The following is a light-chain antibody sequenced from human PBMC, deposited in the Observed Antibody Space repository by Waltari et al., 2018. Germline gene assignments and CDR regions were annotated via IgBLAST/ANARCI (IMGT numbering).Light chain of an antibody. V-gene: IGLV3-21*04. CDR2: YDR. J-gene: IGLJ1*01. CDR3: HVWHPHVDPGV. Sequence: SYVVTQPPSVSVAPGETATITCGGDNIGTDSVHWSQQKASQAPVLVIFYDRDRPSGIPDRFSGSNSGNTATLTISRVEAGDEARYYCHVWHPHVDPGVFGTGTEVTVL. CDR1: NIGTDS.